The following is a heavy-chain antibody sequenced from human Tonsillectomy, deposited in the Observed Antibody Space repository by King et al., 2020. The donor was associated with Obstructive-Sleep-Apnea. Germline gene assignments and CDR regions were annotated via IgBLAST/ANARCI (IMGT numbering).Heavy chain of an antibody. J-gene: IGHJ4*02. CDR3: AKKSKWGGFDY. CDR1: GFSFSNYA. D-gene: IGHD1-26*01. V-gene: IGHV3-23*04. Sequence: VQLVESGGGLVQPGGSLRLSCAASGFSFSNYAMSWVRQAPGKGLQWVSAIGGGGDDTTYADSVKGRFMISKDRSKNTVYLQMDSLTADDTAVYFCAKKSKWGGFDYWGQGTLVTVSS. CDR2: IGGGGDDT.